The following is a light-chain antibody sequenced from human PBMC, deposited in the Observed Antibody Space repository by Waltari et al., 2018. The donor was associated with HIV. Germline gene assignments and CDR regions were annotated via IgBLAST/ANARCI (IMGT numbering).Light chain of an antibody. CDR2: EVS. CDR3: TSYAGSDNLV. CDR1: SSDVGDNNY. J-gene: IGLJ2*01. V-gene: IGLV2-8*01. Sequence: QSALPQPPSASGSPGQSVTISCTGTSSDVGDNNYVSWYQQHPGKAPKFMIYEVSKRPSGVPERFSGSKSGNTASLTVSGLQAEDEADYFCTSYAGSDNLVFGGGTKLTVL.